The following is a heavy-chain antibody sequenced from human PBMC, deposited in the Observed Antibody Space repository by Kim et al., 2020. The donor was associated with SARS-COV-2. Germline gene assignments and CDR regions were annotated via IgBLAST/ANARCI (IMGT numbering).Heavy chain of an antibody. CDR1: GGSISSYY. CDR3: ARDSGDFWSGYSYYYGMDV. V-gene: IGHV4-59*01. Sequence: SETLSLTCTVSGGSISSYYWSWIRQPPGKGLEWIGYIYYSGSTNYNPSLKSRVTISVDTSKNQFSLKLSSVTAADTAVYYCARDSGDFWSGYSYYYGMDVWGQGTTVTISS. J-gene: IGHJ6*02. CDR2: IYYSGST. D-gene: IGHD3-3*01.